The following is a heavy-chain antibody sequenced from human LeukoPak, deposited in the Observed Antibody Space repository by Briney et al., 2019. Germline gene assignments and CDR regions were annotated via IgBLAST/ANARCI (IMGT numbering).Heavy chain of an antibody. J-gene: IGHJ4*02. D-gene: IGHD2-2*01. V-gene: IGHV4-30-2*01. CDR2: IYHSGST. CDR1: GGSISSGGYS. CDR3: ARAPYCSSTSCCKGYGEFDY. Sequence: PSQTLSLTCAVSGGSISSGGYSWSWIRQPPGKGLEWIGYIYHSGSTNYNPSLKSRVTISVDTSKNQFSLKLSSVTAADTAVYYCARAPYCSSTSCCKGYGEFDYWGQGTLVTVSS.